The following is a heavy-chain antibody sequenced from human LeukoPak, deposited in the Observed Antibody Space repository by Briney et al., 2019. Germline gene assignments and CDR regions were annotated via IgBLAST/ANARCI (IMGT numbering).Heavy chain of an antibody. D-gene: IGHD3-10*01. CDR2: MNPNSGNT. J-gene: IGHJ5*02. V-gene: IGHV1-8*01. CDR3: ARGRYYYGSGSLNWFDP. CDR1: GYTFTSYD. Sequence: GASVKVSCKASGYTFTSYDINWVRQATGQGLEWMGWMNPNSGNTGYAQKFQGRVTTTRNTSISTAYMELSSLRSEDTAVYYCARGRYYYGSGSLNWFDPWGQGTLVTVSS.